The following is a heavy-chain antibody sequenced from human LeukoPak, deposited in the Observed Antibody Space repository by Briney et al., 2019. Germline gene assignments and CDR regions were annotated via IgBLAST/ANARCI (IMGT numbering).Heavy chain of an antibody. CDR3: AKPTTRTHISTGLGD. D-gene: IGHD1-1*01. V-gene: IGHV3-23*01. Sequence: GGSLRLSCAASGFTFSNYAMSWVRQAPGKGLEWVSAIGPTGITTYYADSVKGRFTISRDHSKNTLYLQVNSLRADDTAAYYCAKPTTRTHISTGLGDWGQGTLVTVSS. J-gene: IGHJ4*02. CDR2: IGPTGITT. CDR1: GFTFSNYA.